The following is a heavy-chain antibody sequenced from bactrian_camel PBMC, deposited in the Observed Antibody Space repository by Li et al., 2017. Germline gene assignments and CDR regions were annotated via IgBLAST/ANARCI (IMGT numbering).Heavy chain of an antibody. CDR1: GYTDKNYC. J-gene: IGHJ4*01. D-gene: IGHD1*01. Sequence: HVQLVESGGGSAQSGGSLRVSCVVSGYTDKNYCMGWYRQVPGSECELVSFISSDGRTYYTDSVKGRFTISQEVNAKNTVHLEMKSLKSVDTATYYCAKEGEVIGDLFFNYWGQGTQVTVS. CDR2: ISSDGRT. V-gene: IGHV3S55*01. CDR3: AKEGEVIGDLFFNY.